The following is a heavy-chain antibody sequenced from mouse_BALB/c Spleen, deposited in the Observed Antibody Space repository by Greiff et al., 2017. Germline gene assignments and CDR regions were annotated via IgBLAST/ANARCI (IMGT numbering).Heavy chain of an antibody. Sequence: EVQLVESGGGLVQPGGSLKLSCAASGFTFSDYYMYWVRQTPEKRLEWVATISDGGSYTYYPDSVKGRFTISRDNAKNNLYLQMSSLKSEDTAMYYCARASYDYDVAWFAYWGQGTLVTVSA. V-gene: IGHV5-4*02. CDR2: ISDGGSYT. CDR1: GFTFSDYY. D-gene: IGHD2-4*01. CDR3: ARASYDYDVAWFAY. J-gene: IGHJ3*01.